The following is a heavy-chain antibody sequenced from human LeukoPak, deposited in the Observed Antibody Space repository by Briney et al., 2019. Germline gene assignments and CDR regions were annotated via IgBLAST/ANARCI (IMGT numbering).Heavy chain of an antibody. CDR3: ARDYYVSDDYSNYGPIWFDP. CDR1: GFTFSSYA. D-gene: IGHD4-11*01. V-gene: IGHV3-23*01. Sequence: GGSLRLSCAASGFTFSSYAMSWVRQAPGKGLEWVSVISGSGGSTSYADSVKGRFTISRDNAKNSLYLQMNSLRAEDTAVYYCARDYYVSDDYSNYGPIWFDPWGQGTLVTVSS. J-gene: IGHJ5*02. CDR2: ISGSGGST.